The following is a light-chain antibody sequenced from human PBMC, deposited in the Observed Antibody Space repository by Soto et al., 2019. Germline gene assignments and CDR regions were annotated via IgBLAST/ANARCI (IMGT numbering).Light chain of an antibody. CDR3: QHRSNRFPIT. Sequence: EIVLTQSPASLSLSPGEGATLSCRASQSVSDYLAWYQQKPGQAPRLLIYDTYKRVTGIPSRFSGSGSGTDLTLTISSLEPEDFGLDFCQHRSNRFPITFGQGTRLEIK. J-gene: IGKJ5*01. CDR2: DTY. CDR1: QSVSDY. V-gene: IGKV3-11*01.